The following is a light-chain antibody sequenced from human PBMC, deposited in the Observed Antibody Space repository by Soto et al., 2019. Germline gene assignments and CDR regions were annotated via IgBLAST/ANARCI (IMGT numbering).Light chain of an antibody. CDR2: ASS. J-gene: IGKJ3*01. CDR1: QSISNY. Sequence: IQVHKSASSLSASVEDIVTITCQASQSISNYLAWYPHKPGQVPKLLISASSTLQSGVPSRFSGSGSGTDRPLTISSLHPEDVATYYFQKDNSDLFTFGPGNKVDIK. CDR3: QKDNSDLFT. V-gene: IGKV1-27*01.